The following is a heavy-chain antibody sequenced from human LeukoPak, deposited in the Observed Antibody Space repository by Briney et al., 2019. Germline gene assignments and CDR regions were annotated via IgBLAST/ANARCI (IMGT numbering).Heavy chain of an antibody. V-gene: IGHV1-18*01. CDR1: GYTFTNYA. CDR2: ISVRKGNT. J-gene: IGHJ4*02. D-gene: IGHD4-17*01. Sequence: GASVKVSYQISGYTFTNYAISWMRQAPGQGLEWVEWISVRKGNTNYTQKLQDRVTMTTDTSTSTAYMELRSLTSDDTAVYYCARGNDHGDCWIDYWGQGTLVTVSS. CDR3: ARGNDHGDCWIDY.